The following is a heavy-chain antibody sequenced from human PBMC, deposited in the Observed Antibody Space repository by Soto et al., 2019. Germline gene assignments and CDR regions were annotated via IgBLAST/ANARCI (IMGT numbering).Heavy chain of an antibody. CDR3: AADPLYGDGMDV. Sequence: SVKVSCKASGFTFTSSAVQWVRRARGQRLEWIGWIVVGSGNTNYAQKFQERVTITRDMSTSTAYMELSSLRSEDTAVYYCAADPLYGDGMDVWGQGTTVTVSS. V-gene: IGHV1-58*01. D-gene: IGHD4-17*01. CDR2: IVVGSGNT. J-gene: IGHJ6*02. CDR1: GFTFTSSA.